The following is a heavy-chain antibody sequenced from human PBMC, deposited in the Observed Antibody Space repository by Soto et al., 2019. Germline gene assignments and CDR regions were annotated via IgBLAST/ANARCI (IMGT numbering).Heavy chain of an antibody. CDR3: ARQGAVDYDILTGYGVGWFDP. Sequence: SETLSLTCTVSGGSISSYYWSWIRQPPGKGLEWIGYIYYSGSTNYNPSLKSRVTISVDTSKNQFSLKLSSVTAADTAVYYCARQGAVDYDILTGYGVGWFDPWGQGTLVTVSS. D-gene: IGHD3-9*01. CDR2: IYYSGST. J-gene: IGHJ5*02. CDR1: GGSISSYY. V-gene: IGHV4-59*08.